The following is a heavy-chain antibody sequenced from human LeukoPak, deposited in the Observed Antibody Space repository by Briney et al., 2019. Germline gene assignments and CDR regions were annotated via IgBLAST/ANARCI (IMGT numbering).Heavy chain of an antibody. V-gene: IGHV1-18*01. D-gene: IGHD2-15*01. CDR2: ISAYNGNT. Sequence: ASVKVSCKASGYTFTSYGISWVRQAPGQGLEWMGWISAYNGNTNCAQKLQGRVTMTTDTSTSTAYMELRSLRSDDTAVYYCARDSVGSRVVVAAFFDYWGQGTLVTVSS. J-gene: IGHJ4*02. CDR3: ARDSVGSRVVVAAFFDY. CDR1: GYTFTSYG.